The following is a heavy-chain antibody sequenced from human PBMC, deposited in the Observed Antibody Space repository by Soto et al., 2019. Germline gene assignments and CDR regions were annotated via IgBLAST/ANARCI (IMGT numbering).Heavy chain of an antibody. Sequence: PGESLKISCKGSGYSFTSYWVTWVRQMPGKGLEWMGRIDPSDSCTNYNPPFQGHVTISVDKSISTAYLQWSSLKASDTAMYYCARLYGGNSGMDVWGQGTTVTVSS. CDR3: ARLYGGNSGMDV. J-gene: IGHJ6*02. CDR1: GYSFTSYW. V-gene: IGHV5-10-1*01. CDR2: IDPSDSCT. D-gene: IGHD4-17*01.